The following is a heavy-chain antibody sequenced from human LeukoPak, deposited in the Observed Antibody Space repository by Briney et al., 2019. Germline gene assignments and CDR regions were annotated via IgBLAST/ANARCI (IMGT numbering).Heavy chain of an antibody. CDR3: ARRYYYDSSGYPYFDY. CDR2: IYYSGST. V-gene: IGHV4-39*01. Sequence: PSETLSLTCTVSGGSISSSSYYWGWIRQPPGKGLEWIGSIYYSGSTYYNPSLKSRVTISVDTSKNQFSLKLSSVTAADTAVYYCARRYYYDSSGYPYFDYWGQGTLVTVSS. D-gene: IGHD3-22*01. J-gene: IGHJ4*02. CDR1: GGSISSSSYY.